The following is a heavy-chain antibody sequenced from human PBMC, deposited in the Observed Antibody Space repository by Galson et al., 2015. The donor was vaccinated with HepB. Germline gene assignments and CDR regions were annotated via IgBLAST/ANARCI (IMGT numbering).Heavy chain of an antibody. CDR1: GFTFSSYS. V-gene: IGHV3-48*01. Sequence: SLRLSCAASGFTFSSYSMNWVRQAPGKGLEWVSYISSSSSTIYYADSVKGRFTISRDNAKNSLYLQMNSLRAEDTAVYYCAKEPAINQQLVFDYWGQGTLVTVSS. CDR2: ISSSSSTI. CDR3: AKEPAINQQLVFDY. D-gene: IGHD6-13*01. J-gene: IGHJ4*02.